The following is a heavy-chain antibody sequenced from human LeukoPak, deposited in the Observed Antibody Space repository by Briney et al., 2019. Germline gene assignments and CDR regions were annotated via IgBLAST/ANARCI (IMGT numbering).Heavy chain of an antibody. Sequence: AAVTVTLQGNGYTVSDLSIHWLRQVPGKGLEWMGGVDREEVEEVYAQKFRGRVSMTEDTSTHTVHIDLSRLTYDDTAFYYCATTKEPAAIERGEGTLEMWGQGTMVIVSS. CDR1: GYTVSDLS. CDR2: VDREEVEE. D-gene: IGHD2-2*01. J-gene: IGHJ3*02. V-gene: IGHV1-24*01. CDR3: ATTKEPAAIERGEGTLEM.